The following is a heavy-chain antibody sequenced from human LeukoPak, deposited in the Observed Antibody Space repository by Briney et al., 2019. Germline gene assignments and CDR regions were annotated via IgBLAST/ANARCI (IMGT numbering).Heavy chain of an antibody. V-gene: IGHV3-7*03. CDR3: ARAHSSGWYPFNYFDY. CDR1: GFTFSSYW. D-gene: IGHD6-19*01. J-gene: IGHJ4*02. Sequence: GGSLRLSCAASGFTFSSYWMSWVRQAPGKGLEWVANIKQGGSEKYYVDSVKGRFTISRDNAKNSLYLQMNSLRAEDTAVYYCARAHSSGWYPFNYFDYWGQGTLVTVSS. CDR2: IKQGGSEK.